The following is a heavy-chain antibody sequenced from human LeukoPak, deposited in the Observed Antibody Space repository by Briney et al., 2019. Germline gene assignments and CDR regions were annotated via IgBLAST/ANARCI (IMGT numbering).Heavy chain of an antibody. V-gene: IGHV4-4*07. Sequence: SETLSLTCTVSGGSISSYYWSWIRQPAGKGLEWIGRIYTSGSTNYNPSLKSRATMSVDTSKNQFSLKLSSVTAADTAVYYCAREIYCSSTSCYSENWFDPWGQGTLVTVSS. J-gene: IGHJ5*02. CDR1: GGSISSYY. D-gene: IGHD2-2*02. CDR2: IYTSGST. CDR3: AREIYCSSTSCYSENWFDP.